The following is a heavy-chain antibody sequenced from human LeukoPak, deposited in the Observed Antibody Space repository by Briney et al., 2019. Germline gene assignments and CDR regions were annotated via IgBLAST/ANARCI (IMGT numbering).Heavy chain of an antibody. D-gene: IGHD3-22*01. V-gene: IGHV3-74*01. J-gene: IGHJ1*01. CDR2: IKSGGST. CDR1: GFTFSTYW. CDR3: ARAPSEIGGYYPEYFRH. Sequence: GGSLRLSCAASGFTFSTYWMHWVRRAPGKGLVWVSRIKSGGSTNYADSVKGRFTISRDNANNTLSLQMNSLRPEDTGVYYCARAPSEIGGYYPEYFRHWGQGTLVTVSS.